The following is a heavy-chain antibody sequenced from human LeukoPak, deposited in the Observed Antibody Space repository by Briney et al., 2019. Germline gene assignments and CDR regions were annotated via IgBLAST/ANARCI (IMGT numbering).Heavy chain of an antibody. Sequence: GRSLRLSCAACGFTFSSYWMSWVRQAPGKGLEWVANIKKDGSEKYYVDSVKGRFTISRDNAKNSLYLQMNSLRAEDTAVYYCARESSGWAIFDYWGQGTLVTVSS. D-gene: IGHD6-19*01. CDR1: GFTFSSYW. CDR3: ARESSGWAIFDY. CDR2: IKKDGSEK. V-gene: IGHV3-7*01. J-gene: IGHJ4*02.